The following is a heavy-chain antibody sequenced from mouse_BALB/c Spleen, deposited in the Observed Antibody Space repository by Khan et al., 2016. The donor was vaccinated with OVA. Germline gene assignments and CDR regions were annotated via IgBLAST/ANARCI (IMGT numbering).Heavy chain of an antibody. CDR3: VRSLYESDSYAMDY. V-gene: IGHV3-2*02. D-gene: IGHD2-13*01. Sequence: EVQLQESGPGLVKPSQSLSLTCTVTGYSITSDYAWNWIRQFPGNKLEWMGYISSTGSTSYNPSLKSRISITRATSKNQFFLHLNSVTTEDPATYYCVRSLYESDSYAMDYWGQGTSVTVSS. CDR1: GYSITSDYA. CDR2: ISSTGST. J-gene: IGHJ4*01.